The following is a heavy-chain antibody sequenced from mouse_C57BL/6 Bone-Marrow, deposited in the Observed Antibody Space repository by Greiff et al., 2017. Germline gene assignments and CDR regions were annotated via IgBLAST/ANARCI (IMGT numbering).Heavy chain of an antibody. V-gene: IGHV1-54*01. CDR1: GYAFTNYL. D-gene: IGHD4-1*01. CDR2: INPGSGGT. J-gene: IGHJ3*01. CDR3: ARSKNWDSWFAY. Sequence: VQLVESGAELVRPGTSVKVSCKASGYAFTNYLLEWVKQRPGQGLAWIGVINPGSGGTNYNAKFKGKATLTADQSSSTAYMQLSSLTSEDSAVYFCARSKNWDSWFAYGGQGTLVTVAA.